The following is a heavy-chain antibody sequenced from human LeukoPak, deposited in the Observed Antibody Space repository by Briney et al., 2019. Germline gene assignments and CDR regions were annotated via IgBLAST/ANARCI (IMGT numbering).Heavy chain of an antibody. CDR3: ARGFYDSSGYPTPSDY. CDR1: GYTFTSYG. D-gene: IGHD3-22*01. J-gene: IGHJ4*02. V-gene: IGHV1-18*01. CDR2: ISAYNGNT. Sequence: ASVKVSCKASGYTFTSYGISWVRQAPGQGLERMGWISAYNGNTNYAQKLQGRVTMTTDTSTSTAYMELRSLRSDDTAVYYCARGFYDSSGYPTPSDYWGQGTLVTVSS.